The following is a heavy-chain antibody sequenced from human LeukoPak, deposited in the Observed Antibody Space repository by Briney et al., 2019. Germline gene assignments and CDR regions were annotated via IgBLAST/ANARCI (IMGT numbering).Heavy chain of an antibody. V-gene: IGHV4-34*01. Sequence: SETLSLTCAVYGGSFSGYYWSWIRQPPGKGLEWIGEINHSGSTNYNPSLKSRVTISVDTSKNQFSLKLSSVTAADTAVYYCAKGGLGSITMIVVVVHWGQGTLVTVSS. D-gene: IGHD3-22*01. CDR2: INHSGST. CDR3: AKGGLGSITMIVVVVH. J-gene: IGHJ4*02. CDR1: GGSFSGYY.